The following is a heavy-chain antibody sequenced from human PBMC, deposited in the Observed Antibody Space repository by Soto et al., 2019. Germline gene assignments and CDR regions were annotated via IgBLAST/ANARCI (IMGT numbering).Heavy chain of an antibody. V-gene: IGHV4-59*08. CDR1: GDSISPHY. CDR2: LYYSGST. J-gene: IGHJ6*02. Sequence: QVQLQESGPGLVKPSATLALTCTVSGDSISPHYWRWIRQPPGKEPEWIGYLYYSGSTNYNPSLKSRVTISVDTSKNQFSLNLNSVTAADTAVYYCTRHVTVGADTTRFYYGMDVWGQGTTVTVSS. D-gene: IGHD1-26*01. CDR3: TRHVTVGADTTRFYYGMDV.